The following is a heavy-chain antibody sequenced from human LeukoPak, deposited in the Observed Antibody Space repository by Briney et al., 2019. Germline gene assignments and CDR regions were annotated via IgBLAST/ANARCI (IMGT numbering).Heavy chain of an antibody. CDR3: ASNSGSAGPLYFDY. V-gene: IGHV3-48*03. CDR2: ISSSGSTI. CDR1: GFTFSSYE. D-gene: IGHD1-26*01. J-gene: IGHJ4*02. Sequence: GGSLRLSCAASGFTFSSYEMNWVRQAPGKGLEWVSYISSSGSTIYYADSVKGRFTISRDNAKSSLYLQMNSLRAEDTAVYYCASNSGSAGPLYFDYWLQGALVTVSS.